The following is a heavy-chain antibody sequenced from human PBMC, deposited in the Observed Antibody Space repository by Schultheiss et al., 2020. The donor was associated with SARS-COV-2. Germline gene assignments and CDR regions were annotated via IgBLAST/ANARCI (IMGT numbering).Heavy chain of an antibody. D-gene: IGHD5-12*01. V-gene: IGHV4-61*08. CDR3: ARGGRGYSRYYGMDV. Sequence: SETLSLTCTVSGGSISSGGYYWSWIRQHPGKGLEWIGYIYYSGSTNYNPSLKSRVTISVDTSKNQFSLKLSSVTAADTAVYYCARGGRGYSRYYGMDVWGQGTTVTVSS. CDR2: IYYSGST. J-gene: IGHJ6*02. CDR1: GGSISSGGYY.